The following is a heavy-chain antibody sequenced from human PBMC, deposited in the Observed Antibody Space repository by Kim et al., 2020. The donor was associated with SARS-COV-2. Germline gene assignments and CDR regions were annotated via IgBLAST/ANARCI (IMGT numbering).Heavy chain of an antibody. V-gene: IGHV1-8*01. CDR3: ARGMWFGDR. J-gene: IGHJ5*02. Sequence: GNTGYAQKFQGRVTMTRNTSISTAYMELSSLRSEDTAVYYCARGMWFGDRWGQGTLVTVSS. CDR2: GNT. D-gene: IGHD3-10*01.